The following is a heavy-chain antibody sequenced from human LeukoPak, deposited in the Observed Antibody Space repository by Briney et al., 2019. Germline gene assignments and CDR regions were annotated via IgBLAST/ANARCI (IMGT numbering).Heavy chain of an antibody. CDR1: GFTFSRYN. D-gene: IGHD3-22*01. Sequence: GGSLRLSCAASGFTFSRYNMNWIRQPPGKGLEWVSSISSSSSYIYYADSAKGRFTISRDNAKNSLYLQVSSLRAEDTAVYYCARAYFYDSICGEGMDVWGQGTTVTVSS. CDR2: ISSSSSYI. V-gene: IGHV3-21*01. J-gene: IGHJ6*02. CDR3: ARAYFYDSICGEGMDV.